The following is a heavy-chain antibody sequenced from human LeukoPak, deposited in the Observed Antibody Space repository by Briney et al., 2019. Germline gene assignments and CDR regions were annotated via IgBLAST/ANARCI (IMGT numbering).Heavy chain of an antibody. CDR3: ARDGFAYGSGSYYCRY. CDR1: GFTFSSYA. D-gene: IGHD3-10*01. J-gene: IGHJ4*02. V-gene: IGHV3-30-3*01. Sequence: PGGPLRPSCAASGFTFSSYAKHWVRQAPGKGLEWVAVISYDGSNKYYADSVKGRFTISRDNSKNTLYLQMNSLRAEDTAVYYCARDGFAYGSGSYYCRYWGQGTLVTVSS. CDR2: ISYDGSNK.